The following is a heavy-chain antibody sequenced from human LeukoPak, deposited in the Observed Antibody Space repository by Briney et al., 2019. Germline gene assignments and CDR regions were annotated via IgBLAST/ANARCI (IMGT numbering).Heavy chain of an antibody. CDR3: ARDRCSSTSCYRAFDI. CDR1: GFTFSSYS. V-gene: IGHV3-21*01. CDR2: ISSSSSYI. D-gene: IGHD2-2*01. Sequence: GGSLRLSCAASGFTFSSYSMIWVRQAPGKELEWVSSISSSSSYIYYADSVKGRFTISRDNAKNSLYLQMNSLRAEDTAVYYCARDRCSSTSCYRAFDIWGQGTMVTVSS. J-gene: IGHJ3*02.